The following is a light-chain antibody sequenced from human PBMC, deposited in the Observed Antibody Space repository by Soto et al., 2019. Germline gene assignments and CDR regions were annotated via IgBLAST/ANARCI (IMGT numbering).Light chain of an antibody. CDR2: GAS. V-gene: IGKV3-15*01. CDR1: QSVSSN. Sequence: EIVMTQSPATLSVSPGERATLSCRASQSVSSNLAWYQQKPGQAPRLLSYGASTRAIGIPARFSGSGSGTEFTPTISSLQSEDFAVYYCQQYNNWPPRGTFGQGTKVEIK. J-gene: IGKJ1*01. CDR3: QQYNNWPPRGT.